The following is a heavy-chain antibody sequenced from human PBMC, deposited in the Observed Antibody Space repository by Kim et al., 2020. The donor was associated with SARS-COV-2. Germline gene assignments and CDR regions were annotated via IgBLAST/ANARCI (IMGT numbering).Heavy chain of an antibody. Sequence: VEGSFTISRDDSKNTLYLQMNSLKTEDTAVYYCTTYDSSGYYSGGYGMDVWGQGTTVTVSS. CDR3: TTYDSSGYYSGGYGMDV. J-gene: IGHJ6*02. D-gene: IGHD3-22*01. V-gene: IGHV3-15*01.